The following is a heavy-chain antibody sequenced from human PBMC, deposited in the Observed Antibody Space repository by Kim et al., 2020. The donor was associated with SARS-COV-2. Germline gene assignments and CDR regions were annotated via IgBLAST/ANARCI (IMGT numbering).Heavy chain of an antibody. CDR3: GGSRAFWSEDGLDV. CDR1: GFGFSDYS. D-gene: IGHD3-10*01. CDR2: ISRTGIDI. J-gene: IGHJ6*02. Sequence: PGGSLRLSCMASGFGFSDYSINWVRQAPGKGLEWISFISRTGIDIFQADSVKGRFTVSRDSAKNSVYLQMNSLRDEDTAVYYCGGSRAFWSEDGLDVWGQ. V-gene: IGHV3-48*02.